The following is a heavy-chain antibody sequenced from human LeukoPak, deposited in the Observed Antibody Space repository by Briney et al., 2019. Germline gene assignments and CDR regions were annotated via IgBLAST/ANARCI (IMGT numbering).Heavy chain of an antibody. V-gene: IGHV3-66*04. D-gene: IGHD4-17*01. CDR1: GFTVSSNY. CDR3: ARLDGDPPLDY. CDR2: IYSGGST. Sequence: PGGSLRLSCAASGFTVSSNYMSWVRQAPGKGLEWVSVIYSGGSTYYADSVKGRFTISRDNAKNSLYLQMNSLRAEDTAVYYCARLDGDPPLDYWGQGTLVTVSS. J-gene: IGHJ4*02.